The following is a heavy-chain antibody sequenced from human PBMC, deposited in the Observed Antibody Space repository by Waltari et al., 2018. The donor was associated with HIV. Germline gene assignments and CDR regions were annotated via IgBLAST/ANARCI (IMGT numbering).Heavy chain of an antibody. CDR3: ARRDDGLRFDYNGNWFYP. CDR1: VESFSGFH. V-gene: IGHV4-34*01. J-gene: IGHJ5*02. Sequence: QVQLLQWGTRLLKPSETLYPTCAAYVESFSGFHWTGIRKSPGQGLEWIGDINHSGVTSYNPALKVRLAIYAAASNNQFSLGLRSVTAANTTVDYCARRDDGLRFDYNGNWFYPWGQRTLVTVS. D-gene: IGHD3-16*01. CDR2: INHSGVT.